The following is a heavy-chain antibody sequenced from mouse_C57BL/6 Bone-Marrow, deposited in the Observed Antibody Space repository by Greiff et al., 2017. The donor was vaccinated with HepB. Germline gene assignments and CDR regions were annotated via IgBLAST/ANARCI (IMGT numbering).Heavy chain of an antibody. J-gene: IGHJ2*01. V-gene: IGHV3-6*01. Sequence: VQLKESGPGLVKPSQSLSLTCSVTGYSITSGYYWNWIRQFPGNKLEWMGYISYDGSNNYNPSLKNRISITRDTSKNQFFLKLNSVTTEDTATYYCARGFRDYWGQGTTLTVSS. CDR3: ARGFRDY. D-gene: IGHD3-1*01. CDR1: GYSITSGYY. CDR2: ISYDGSN.